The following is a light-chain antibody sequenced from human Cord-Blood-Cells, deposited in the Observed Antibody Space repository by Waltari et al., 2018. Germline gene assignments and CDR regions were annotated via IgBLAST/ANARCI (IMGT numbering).Light chain of an antibody. CDR1: QSISSY. Sequence: DIQMTQSPSSLSASVGDRLTITCRASQSISSYLNWYQQKTWKAPQLLIYAASSLQSGGPSRFSGSGSGTDVTLTISSLQPEDFATYYCQQSYSTPRITVGRGTRLEIK. J-gene: IGKJ5*01. CDR3: QQSYSTPRIT. V-gene: IGKV1-39*01. CDR2: AAS.